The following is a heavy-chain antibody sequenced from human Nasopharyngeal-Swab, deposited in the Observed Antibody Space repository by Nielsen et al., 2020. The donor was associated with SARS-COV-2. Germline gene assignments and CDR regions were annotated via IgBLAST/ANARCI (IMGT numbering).Heavy chain of an antibody. J-gene: IGHJ5*02. Sequence: ESLKISCAVSGLTFSDAWMSWIRQPPGKGLEWIGYIYYSGSTNYNPSLKSRVTISVDTSKNQFSLKLSSVTAADTAVYYCARLVLGYCSSTSCYTGLKFDPWGQGTLVTVSS. CDR3: ARLVLGYCSSTSCYTGLKFDP. CDR2: IYYSGST. D-gene: IGHD2-2*02. V-gene: IGHV4-59*08. CDR1: GLTFSDAW.